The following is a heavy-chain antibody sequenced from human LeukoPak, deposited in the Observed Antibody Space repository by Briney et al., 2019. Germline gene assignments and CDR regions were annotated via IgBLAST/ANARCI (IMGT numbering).Heavy chain of an antibody. CDR3: ACREFYSPWPGP. Sequence: GESLKISCKGSGYSFTSYWIGWVRQTPGKGLEWMGVIYPGDSRTRYNPTFEGQVTISADKSINTAYLQWSSLKASDTAMYYCACREFYSPWPGPWGQGTLVTVSS. V-gene: IGHV5-51*01. CDR1: GYSFTSYW. CDR2: IYPGDSRT. D-gene: IGHD5-18*01. J-gene: IGHJ5*02.